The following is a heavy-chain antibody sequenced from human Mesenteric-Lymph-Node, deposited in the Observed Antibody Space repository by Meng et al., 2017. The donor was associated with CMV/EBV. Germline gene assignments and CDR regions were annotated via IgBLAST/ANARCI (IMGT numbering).Heavy chain of an antibody. J-gene: IGHJ4*02. CDR3: ARVRGYSGYN. CDR2: IYYSGST. V-gene: IGHV4-39*07. Sequence: SETLSLTCTVSGDSISSNTYYWGCIRQPPGKGLEWLGTIYYSGSTFYNPSLKSRVTMSLDTSKNQFSLRLSSVTAADTAVYYCARVRGYSGYNWGQGTLVTVSS. CDR1: GDSISSNTYY. D-gene: IGHD5-12*01.